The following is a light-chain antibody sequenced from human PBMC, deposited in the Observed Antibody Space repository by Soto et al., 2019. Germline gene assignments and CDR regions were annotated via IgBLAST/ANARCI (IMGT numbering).Light chain of an antibody. CDR3: QQYGNSPIT. CDR1: ESVSSH. J-gene: IGKJ5*01. V-gene: IGKV3-20*01. CDR2: GTS. Sequence: EIVMTQSPATLSVSPGQRATLSCRASESVSSHLAWYQQKPGQAPRLLIYGTSSRATGIPDRFSGSGSGTDFTLTISRLEPEDFAVYYCQQYGNSPITFGQGTRLEIK.